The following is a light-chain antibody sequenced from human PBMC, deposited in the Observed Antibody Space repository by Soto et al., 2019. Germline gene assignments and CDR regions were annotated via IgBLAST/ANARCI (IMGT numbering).Light chain of an antibody. Sequence: DVQVTQYPSSLSASVGDTVTITCRASQGIAFYLAWFQQRPGKAPNLLISAASNLQSGVPSRFSGSGSGTDFTLTISSLQPEDVATYYGQKYDSALFTFGPG. V-gene: IGKV1-27*01. CDR3: QKYDSALFT. J-gene: IGKJ3*01. CDR2: AAS. CDR1: QGIAFY.